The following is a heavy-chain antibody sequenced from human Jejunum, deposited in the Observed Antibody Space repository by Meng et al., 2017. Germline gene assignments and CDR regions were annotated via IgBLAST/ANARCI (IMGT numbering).Heavy chain of an antibody. V-gene: IGHV4-61*01. D-gene: IGHD4-17*01. CDR1: GGSVSGRSFY. Sequence: QVQLEGSGPGPGSPSETLSLTCAISGGSVSGRSFYWTWIRQPPGKGLEWIGYVCDSGSTKYNPSLISRVTISADTSKNQVSLELSSVTAADTAVYYCATDAYGDGLGYLDYWGQGTLVTVSS. J-gene: IGHJ4*02. CDR2: VCDSGST. CDR3: ATDAYGDGLGYLDY.